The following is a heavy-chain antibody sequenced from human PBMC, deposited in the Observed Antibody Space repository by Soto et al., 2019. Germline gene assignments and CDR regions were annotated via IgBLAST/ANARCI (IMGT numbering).Heavy chain of an antibody. Sequence: GASVKVSCKACGCTFTSYAMLWVRQAPGQRLEWMGWINAGNGNTKYSQNFQGRVTITRDTSASTAYMELSSLRSEDTAVYYCACDHPYDIQAYWGQRTLVIVSS. V-gene: IGHV1-3*01. J-gene: IGHJ1*01. CDR2: INAGNGNT. CDR3: ACDHPYDIQAY. D-gene: IGHD3-9*01. CDR1: GCTFTSYA.